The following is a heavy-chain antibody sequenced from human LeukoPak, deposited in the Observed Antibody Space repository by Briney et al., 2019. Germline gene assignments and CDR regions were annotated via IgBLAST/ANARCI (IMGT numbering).Heavy chain of an antibody. CDR3: AKDVAGRGAFDI. J-gene: IGHJ3*02. CDR1: GFTFSSYG. D-gene: IGHD1-26*01. Sequence: GGSLRLSCAASGFTFSSYGMHWVRQAPGKGLEWVAVIWYDGSNKYYADSVKGRFTISRDNSKNTLYLQMNSLRAEDTAVYYCAKDVAGRGAFDIWGQGTMVTVSS. CDR2: IWYDGSNK. V-gene: IGHV3-33*06.